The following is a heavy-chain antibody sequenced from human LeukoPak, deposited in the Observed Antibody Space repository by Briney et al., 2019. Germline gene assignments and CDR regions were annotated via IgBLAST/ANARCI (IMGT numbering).Heavy chain of an antibody. CDR2: VSQSGNT. D-gene: IGHD3-10*01. CDR1: GDSISSSDHY. Sequence: SETLSLACTLSGDSISSSDHYWVWIRQSPGKGLEWIGSVSQSGNTYYKSSLKSRVTVSIDTSKNEFSLILTSVTAAGTAEYYCARHLYYSASAFWYIDLWGRGTLVIVSP. V-gene: IGHV4-39*01. CDR3: ARHLYYSASAFWYIDL. J-gene: IGHJ2*01.